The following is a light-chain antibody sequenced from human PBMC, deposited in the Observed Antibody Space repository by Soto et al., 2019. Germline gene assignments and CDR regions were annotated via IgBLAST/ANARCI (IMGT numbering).Light chain of an antibody. CDR2: GEA. CDR3: QQSYNIQALT. V-gene: IGKV1-39*01. J-gene: IGKJ4*01. Sequence: DIQMTQSPSSLSASVGDRVAITCRASQNIRNYLNWYQQKPGKAPRVLIYGEASLQSGVPSRFSGSGSGTNFSLTINSLQPEDYATYYCQQSYNIQALTFGGGTKVDIK. CDR1: QNIRNY.